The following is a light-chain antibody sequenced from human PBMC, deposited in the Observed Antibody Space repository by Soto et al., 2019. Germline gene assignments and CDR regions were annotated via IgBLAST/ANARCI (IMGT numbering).Light chain of an antibody. Sequence: EIVMTQSQPTLSVSPGERAILSCRASQSVSSNLAWYQQKPGQAPRLLIYGASTRATGIPARFSGSGSGTEFALTISSLQSEDFAVYYCQQYNNWPPYTFGQGTKLEIK. V-gene: IGKV3-15*01. J-gene: IGKJ2*01. CDR3: QQYNNWPPYT. CDR1: QSVSSN. CDR2: GAS.